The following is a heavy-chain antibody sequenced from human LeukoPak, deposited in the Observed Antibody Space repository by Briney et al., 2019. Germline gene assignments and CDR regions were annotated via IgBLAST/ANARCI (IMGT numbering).Heavy chain of an antibody. D-gene: IGHD3-10*01. CDR1: GFTFSSYG. Sequence: GGSLRLSCAASGFTFSSYGMHWVRQAPGKGLEWLAFIQSDGRNQYYADSVKGQFTISRDNSKNTLFLQMNNLRAEDTAVYYCAKDKSMVRELDYWGQGTLVTVSS. CDR2: IQSDGRNQ. V-gene: IGHV3-30*02. CDR3: AKDKSMVRELDY. J-gene: IGHJ4*02.